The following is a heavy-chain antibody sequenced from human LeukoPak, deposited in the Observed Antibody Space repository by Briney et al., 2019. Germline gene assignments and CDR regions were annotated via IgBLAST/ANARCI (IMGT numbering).Heavy chain of an antibody. Sequence: GGSLRLSCAASGFTFSSYAMSWVRQAPGKGLEWVSAISGSGGSTYYADSVKGRFTISRDNSKNTLYLQMNSLRAEDTAVYYCAGDFIVRVGYGSGSYRSELSGMDVWGQGTTVTVSS. CDR1: GFTFSSYA. J-gene: IGHJ6*02. D-gene: IGHD3-10*01. CDR3: AGDFIVRVGYGSGSYRSELSGMDV. V-gene: IGHV3-23*01. CDR2: ISGSGGST.